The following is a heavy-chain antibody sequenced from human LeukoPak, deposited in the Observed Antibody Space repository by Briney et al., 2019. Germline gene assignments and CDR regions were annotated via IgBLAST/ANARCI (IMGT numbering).Heavy chain of an antibody. V-gene: IGHV4-4*07. CDR2: IYSSGST. J-gene: IGHJ4*02. CDR1: GGSINSYY. Sequence: PSETLSLTCTVSGGSINSYYWSWLRQPAGKGLAWIGRIYSSGSTNYNPSLKSRVSMSVDTSKNQFSLKLTSVTAADTAVYYCARGGKATVVTMWGQGSLVTVSS. CDR3: ARGGKATVVTM. D-gene: IGHD4-23*01.